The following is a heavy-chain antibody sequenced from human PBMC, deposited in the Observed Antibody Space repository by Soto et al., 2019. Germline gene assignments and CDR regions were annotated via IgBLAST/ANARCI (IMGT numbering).Heavy chain of an antibody. J-gene: IGHJ3*02. Sequence: SVKVSCKTSGFTFSSSAVHWVRQVRGHRLQWIGWIDVGSANANYAQMLQERVTISRDMSTSTAYMELSSLRPEDTAVYYCARKAGCSSTSCADYDAFDIWGQGTMVTVSS. CDR2: IDVGSANA. CDR1: GFTFSSSA. V-gene: IGHV1-58*01. D-gene: IGHD2-2*01. CDR3: ARKAGCSSTSCADYDAFDI.